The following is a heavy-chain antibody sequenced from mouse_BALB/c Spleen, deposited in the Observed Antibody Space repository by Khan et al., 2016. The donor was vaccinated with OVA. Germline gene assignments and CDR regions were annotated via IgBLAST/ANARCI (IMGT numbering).Heavy chain of an antibody. V-gene: IGHV1-77*01. Sequence: QVQRKQSGAELARPGASVKLSCKASGYTFTDYYINWVKQRTGQGLEWIGEMYPGRGDNYYNEKFKGKATLTADKSTSTDYMQLSSLTSEASAVLFCARRNYFGYTFAYWGQGTLVTVSA. CDR1: GYTFTDYY. CDR2: MYPGRGDN. D-gene: IGHD1-2*01. J-gene: IGHJ3*01. CDR3: ARRNYFGYTFAY.